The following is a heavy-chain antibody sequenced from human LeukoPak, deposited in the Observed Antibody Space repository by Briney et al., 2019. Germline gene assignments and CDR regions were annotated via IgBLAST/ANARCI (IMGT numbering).Heavy chain of an antibody. CDR2: IYYSGST. D-gene: IGHD4-23*01. CDR1: GGSISSSSYY. CDR3: ARDRYDVMTTVVGYHMDV. V-gene: IGHV4-39*07. J-gene: IGHJ6*03. Sequence: PSETLSLTCTVSGGSISSSSYYWGWIRQPPGKGLEWIGSIYYSGSTYYNPSLKSRVTISVDTSRNQFSLKLSSVTAADTAVYYCARDRYDVMTTVVGYHMDVWGKGTTVTVSS.